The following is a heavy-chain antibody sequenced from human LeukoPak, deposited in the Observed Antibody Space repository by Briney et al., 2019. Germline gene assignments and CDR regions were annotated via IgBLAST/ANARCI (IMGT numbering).Heavy chain of an antibody. CDR3: ARAPTSSTSSSSAFDL. V-gene: IGHV4-61*02. CDR2: IYITGST. CDR1: GGSISSGSYY. D-gene: IGHD2-2*01. J-gene: IGHJ3*01. Sequence: SETLSLTCTVSGGSISSGSYYWNWIRRPAGKGLEWIGRIYITGSTDYNPSLKSRVTISVDRSKNHFSLNLDSVTAADTAIYYCARAPTSSTSSSSAFDLWGQGTLVTVSP.